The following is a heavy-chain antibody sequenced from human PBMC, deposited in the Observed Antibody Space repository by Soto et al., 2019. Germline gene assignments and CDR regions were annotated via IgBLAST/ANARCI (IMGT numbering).Heavy chain of an antibody. Sequence: PSETLSLTCTVSGGSVSSGSYYWSWIRQPPGKGLEWIGYIYYSGSTNYNPSLKSRVTISVDTSKNQFSLKLSSVTAADTAVYYCARVGGDGDEVYYYYYGMDVWGQGTTVTVSS. CDR3: ARVGGDGDEVYYYYYGMDV. CDR1: GGSVSSGSYY. CDR2: IYYSGST. V-gene: IGHV4-61*01. J-gene: IGHJ6*02. D-gene: IGHD3-16*01.